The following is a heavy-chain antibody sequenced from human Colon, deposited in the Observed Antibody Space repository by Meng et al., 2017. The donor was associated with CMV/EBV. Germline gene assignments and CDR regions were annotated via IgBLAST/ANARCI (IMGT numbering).Heavy chain of an antibody. CDR1: GFTFSDFE. CDR2: ITGSGSSI. V-gene: IGHV3-48*03. CDR3: ARAPLTVFGAAAQYYYHGMDV. Sequence: GESLTISCEGSGFTFSDFEMNWVRQVPGKGLEWVAYITGSGSSISYVDSVKGRFTISRDNAKNSLYLQMNSVRAEDTAVYYCARAPLTVFGAAAQYYYHGMDVWGQGTKVTVSS. J-gene: IGHJ6*02. D-gene: IGHD3-3*01.